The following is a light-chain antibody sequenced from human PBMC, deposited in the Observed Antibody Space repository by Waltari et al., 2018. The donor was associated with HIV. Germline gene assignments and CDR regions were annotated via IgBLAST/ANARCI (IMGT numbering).Light chain of an antibody. Sequence: QSVLTQPPSASGTLGQRVTISCPGSISNVGCMYVSWYQQVPGTAPNQLIYRNDQRRSGVPDRFSASKSGASASLSISGLRSEDEADYYCVAWDDSLSGFAFGTGTKVTVL. CDR1: ISNVGCMY. CDR2: RND. V-gene: IGLV1-47*01. CDR3: VAWDDSLSGFA. J-gene: IGLJ1*01.